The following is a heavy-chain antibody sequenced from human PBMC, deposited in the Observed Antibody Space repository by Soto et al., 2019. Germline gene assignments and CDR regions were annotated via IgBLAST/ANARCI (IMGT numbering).Heavy chain of an antibody. Sequence: ASETLSLTCAVYGGSFSGYYWSWIRQPPGKGLEWIGEINHSGSTNYNPSLKSRVTISVDTSKNQFSLKLSSVTAADTAVYYCARTYYYGSGSLYYFDYWGQGTLVTVSS. CDR2: INHSGST. D-gene: IGHD3-10*01. CDR3: ARTYYYGSGSLYYFDY. V-gene: IGHV4-34*01. CDR1: GGSFSGYY. J-gene: IGHJ4*02.